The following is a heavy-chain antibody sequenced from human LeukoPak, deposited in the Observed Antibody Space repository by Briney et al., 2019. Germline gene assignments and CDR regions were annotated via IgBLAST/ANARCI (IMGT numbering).Heavy chain of an antibody. Sequence: SVKVSCKVSGYTLTELSMHWGRQAPGKGLEWMGGFDPEDGETIYAQKFQGRVTMNEDTSTDTAYMELSSLRSEDTAVYYCATRFPMVVAAIARNNWFDPWGQGTLVTVSS. CDR1: GYTLTELS. V-gene: IGHV1-24*01. J-gene: IGHJ5*02. D-gene: IGHD2-15*01. CDR3: ATRFPMVVAAIARNNWFDP. CDR2: FDPEDGET.